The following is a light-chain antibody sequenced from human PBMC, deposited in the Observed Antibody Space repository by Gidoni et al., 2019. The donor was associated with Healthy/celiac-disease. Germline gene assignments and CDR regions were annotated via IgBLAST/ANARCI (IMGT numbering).Light chain of an antibody. V-gene: IGLV2-23*02. CDR3: CSYAGSSTFRV. CDR1: SSDVGSYNL. J-gene: IGLJ3*02. Sequence: QSALTQPASVSGSPGQSITISCTGTSSDVGSYNLVSWYQQHPGKAPKLMIYEVSKRPSGVSNRFSASKSGNPASLTISGLQAEDEADYYCCSYAGSSTFRVFGGGTKLTVL. CDR2: EVS.